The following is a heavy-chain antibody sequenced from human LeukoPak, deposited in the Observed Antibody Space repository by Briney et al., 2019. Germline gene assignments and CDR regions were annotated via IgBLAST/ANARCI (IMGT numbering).Heavy chain of an antibody. CDR1: GGSFSGYY. D-gene: IGHD1-1*01. V-gene: IGHV4-34*01. CDR3: ARERKHGPYGMDV. Sequence: PSETLSLTCAVYGGSFSGYYWSWIRQPPGKGLEWIGEINHSGSTNYNPSLKSRVTISVDTSKNQFSLKLSSVTAADTAVYYCARERKHGPYGMDVWGQGTTVTVSS. CDR2: INHSGST. J-gene: IGHJ6*02.